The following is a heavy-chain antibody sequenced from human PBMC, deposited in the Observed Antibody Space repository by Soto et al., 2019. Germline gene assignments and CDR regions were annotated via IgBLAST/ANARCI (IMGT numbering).Heavy chain of an antibody. V-gene: IGHV3-30*18. D-gene: IGHD2-15*01. CDR3: AKDHRNGGSRVDY. CDR2: ISYDGNNR. J-gene: IGHJ4*02. Sequence: QVQLVESGGGVVQPGRSLRLSCAVPGLSFRSHGMHWVRQAPGKGLEWVAFISYDGNNRKYADSVKGRFTISRDNSKDALYLEMSGLRGGDTAVYYCAKDHRNGGSRVDYWGQGTLVTVSS. CDR1: GLSFRSHG.